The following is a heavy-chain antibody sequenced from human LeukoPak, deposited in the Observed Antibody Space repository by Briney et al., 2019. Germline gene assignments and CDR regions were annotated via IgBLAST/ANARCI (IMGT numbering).Heavy chain of an antibody. V-gene: IGHV4-34*01. Sequence: SETLSLTCAVYGGSFSGYYWSWIRQPPGKGLEWIGEINHSGSTNYNPSLKSRVTISVDTSKNQFSLKLSSVTAADKAVYYCARVKSRYFDWLLLGYDYWGQGTLVIVSS. J-gene: IGHJ4*02. CDR3: ARVKSRYFDWLLLGYDY. CDR2: INHSGST. D-gene: IGHD3-9*01. CDR1: GGSFSGYY.